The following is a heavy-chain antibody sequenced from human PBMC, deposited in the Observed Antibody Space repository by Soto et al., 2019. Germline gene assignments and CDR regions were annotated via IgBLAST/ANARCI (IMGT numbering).Heavy chain of an antibody. J-gene: IGHJ4*02. Sequence: QVQLVQSGAEVKKPGSSVKVSCKAFGGTFSTYAVSWVRQAPGRGLEWEGGIIPSTGSTNHAQNFQGRVTITADESTRTVYMELTSLRSDVTAVYYCARGGSSSDYWGQGTLVTVSS. D-gene: IGHD6-13*01. CDR3: ARGGSSSDY. V-gene: IGHV1-69*12. CDR2: IIPSTGST. CDR1: GGTFSTYA.